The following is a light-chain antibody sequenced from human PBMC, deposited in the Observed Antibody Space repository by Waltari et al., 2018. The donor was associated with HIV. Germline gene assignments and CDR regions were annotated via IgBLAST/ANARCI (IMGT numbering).Light chain of an antibody. V-gene: IGLV2-14*03. CDR3: ESYTSTSVWV. J-gene: IGLJ3*02. CDR1: SSAVGGYNF. Sequence: QSALTQPASVSGSPGQSITISCTGSSSAVGGYNFVPWYKQHPGKAPRVLIYDVTTRPSGVSDRFSGSRSGDTASLTISGLQPEDEADYYCESYTSTSVWVFGGGTRLTVL. CDR2: DVT.